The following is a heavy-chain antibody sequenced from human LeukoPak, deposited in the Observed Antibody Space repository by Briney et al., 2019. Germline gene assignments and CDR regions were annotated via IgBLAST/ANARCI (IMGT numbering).Heavy chain of an antibody. J-gene: IGHJ3*02. V-gene: IGHV1-8*01. CDR1: GYTFTSYD. Sequence: ASVKVSCKASGYTFTSYDINWVRQSTGQGLEWMGWMNPNSGNTGYAQKFQGRVTMTRNTSISTAYMELSSLRSEDTAVYYCARVAVAYDAFDIWGQRTMVTVSS. CDR3: ARVAVAYDAFDI. CDR2: MNPNSGNT. D-gene: IGHD6-19*01.